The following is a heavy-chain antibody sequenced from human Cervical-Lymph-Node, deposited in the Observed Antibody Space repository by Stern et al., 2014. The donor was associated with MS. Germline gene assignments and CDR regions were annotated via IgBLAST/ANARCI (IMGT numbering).Heavy chain of an antibody. CDR2: ISTYNGNI. CDR1: GFTFSNYG. D-gene: IGHD1-26*01. J-gene: IGHJ4*02. Sequence: VQLVESGHEVKKPGASVKVSCKASGFTFSNYGLSWVRQAPGQGLEWMGWISTYNGNIDLAQKFQGRLTMTTDTSTSTVYMELNSLRSDDTAEYYCMRDRGRVATTTGDFWGQGTLVTVTT. CDR3: MRDRGRVATTTGDF. V-gene: IGHV1-18*01.